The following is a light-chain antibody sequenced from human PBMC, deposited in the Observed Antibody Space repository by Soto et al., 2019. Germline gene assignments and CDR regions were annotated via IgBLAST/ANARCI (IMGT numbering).Light chain of an antibody. Sequence: DIQMTQSPSSVSASVGDRVTITCRASQGVSTWLAWYQQKPGKAPNLLTYTASSLQSGVPSRFSGSGSGTDFTLTISSLQPEDFATYYCQQTTTSPLTFGGGTKVEI. CDR3: QQTTTSPLT. CDR1: QGVSTW. CDR2: TAS. V-gene: IGKV1D-12*01. J-gene: IGKJ4*01.